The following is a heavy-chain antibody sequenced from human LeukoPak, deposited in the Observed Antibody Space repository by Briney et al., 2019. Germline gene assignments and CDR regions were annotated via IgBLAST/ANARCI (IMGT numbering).Heavy chain of an antibody. CDR2: ISAYNGNT. D-gene: IGHD3-22*01. V-gene: IGHV1-18*01. Sequence: ASVKVSCKASGYTFTSYVISWVRQAPGQGLEWMGWISAYNGNTNYAQKLQGRVTMTTDTSTSTAYMELRSLRSDDTAVYYCARTGTYYYDSSDWFDPWGQGTLVTVSS. CDR3: ARTGTYYYDSSDWFDP. J-gene: IGHJ5*02. CDR1: GYTFTSYV.